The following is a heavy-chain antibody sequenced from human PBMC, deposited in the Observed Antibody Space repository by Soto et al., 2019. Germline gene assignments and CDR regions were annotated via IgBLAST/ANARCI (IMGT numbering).Heavy chain of an antibody. D-gene: IGHD2-2*01. CDR1: GYTFTGYY. J-gene: IGHJ6*02. Sequence: ASVKVSCKASGYTFTGYYMHWVRQAPGQGLEWMGWINPNSGGTNYAQKFQGRVTTTRDTSISTAYMELSRLRSDDTAVYYCARDHYCSSTSCPYYYYYGMDVWGQGTTVTVSS. CDR3: ARDHYCSSTSCPYYYYYGMDV. V-gene: IGHV1-2*02. CDR2: INPNSGGT.